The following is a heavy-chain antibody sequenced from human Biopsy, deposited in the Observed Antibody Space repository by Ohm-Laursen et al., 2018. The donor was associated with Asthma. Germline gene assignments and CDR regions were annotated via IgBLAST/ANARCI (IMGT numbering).Heavy chain of an antibody. CDR1: GFSLSSSGAN. D-gene: IGHD1-26*01. Sequence: TQTLTLTCSFSGFSLSSSGANVNWIRQPPGKALEWLARIDWEEDKFYSTSLRTRLTITRDTPKDQVVLTMINMGPVDTGTYYCVHTLVGLKAFDFWGQGTLVTVSS. CDR3: VHTLVGLKAFDF. CDR2: IDWEEDK. V-gene: IGHV2-70*12. J-gene: IGHJ4*02.